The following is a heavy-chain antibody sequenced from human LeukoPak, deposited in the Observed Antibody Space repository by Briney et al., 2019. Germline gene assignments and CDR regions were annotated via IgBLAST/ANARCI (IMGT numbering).Heavy chain of an antibody. CDR2: ISWNSGSI. V-gene: IGHV3-9*01. CDR1: GFTFDDYA. D-gene: IGHD3-9*01. CDR3: AKGGYILTGTMEDYFDY. J-gene: IGHJ4*02. Sequence: PGGSLRLSCAASGFTFDDYAMHWARQAPGKGLEWVSGISWNSGSIGYADSVKGRFTISRDNAKNSLYLQMNSLRAEDTALYYCAKGGYILTGTMEDYFDYWGQGTLVTVSS.